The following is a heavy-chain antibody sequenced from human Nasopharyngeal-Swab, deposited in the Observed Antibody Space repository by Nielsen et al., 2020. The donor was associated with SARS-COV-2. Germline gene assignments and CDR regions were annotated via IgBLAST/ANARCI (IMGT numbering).Heavy chain of an antibody. Sequence: GESLKISCAASGFTFSSYAMSWVRQAPGKGLEWVSGISGSGGSTYYEDSVKGRFTISRDNSKKTLYLQMNSLRAEDAAVYYCARRAITYSGSYYVDYWGQGTLVTVSS. D-gene: IGHD1-26*01. V-gene: IGHV3-23*01. J-gene: IGHJ4*02. CDR1: GFTFSSYA. CDR3: ARRAITYSGSYYVDY. CDR2: ISGSGGST.